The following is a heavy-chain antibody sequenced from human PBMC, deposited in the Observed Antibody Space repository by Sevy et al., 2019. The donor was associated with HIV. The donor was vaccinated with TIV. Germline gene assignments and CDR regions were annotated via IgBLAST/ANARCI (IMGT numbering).Heavy chain of an antibody. CDR3: ARDGRDIVVVPADNYYYYGMDV. D-gene: IGHD2-2*01. CDR2: ISSSSSYI. V-gene: IGHV3-21*01. J-gene: IGHJ6*02. Sequence: GGSLRLSCAASGFSLSSYNMNWVRQAPGKGLEWVSSISSSSSYIYYANSVKGRFTISRDNAKNSLYLQMNSLRAEDTAVYYCARDGRDIVVVPADNYYYYGMDVWGQGTTVTVSS. CDR1: GFSLSSYN.